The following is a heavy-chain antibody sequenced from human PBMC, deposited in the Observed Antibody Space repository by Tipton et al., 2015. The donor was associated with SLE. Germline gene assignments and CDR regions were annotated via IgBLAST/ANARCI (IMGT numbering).Heavy chain of an antibody. J-gene: IGHJ4*02. CDR1: GGSFSGYY. V-gene: IGHV4-34*01. Sequence: TLPLTCAVYGGSFSGYYWTWIRQSPGKGLEWIGEIDHGGSTYNNPSLKSRITISVDTSKNQFSLEVRSVTAADTAVYYCVRLRSKVLIDYWGQGTLVTVSS. CDR2: IDHGGST. CDR3: VRLRSKVLIDY. D-gene: IGHD2-8*01.